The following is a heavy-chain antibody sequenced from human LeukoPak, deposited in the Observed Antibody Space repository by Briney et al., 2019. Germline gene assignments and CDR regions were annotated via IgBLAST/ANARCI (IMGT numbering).Heavy chain of an antibody. Sequence: GGSLRLSCAASGFTVSTNDMSWVRQLSGKGLEWVSVIYTGGSTYHADSVKGRFTISRDNSKNMLYLQMNSLRAEDTAVYYCARSGYRSGWNWGQGTLVTVSS. CDR3: ARSGYRSGWN. CDR1: GFTVSTND. J-gene: IGHJ4*02. CDR2: IYTGGST. D-gene: IGHD6-19*01. V-gene: IGHV3-66*01.